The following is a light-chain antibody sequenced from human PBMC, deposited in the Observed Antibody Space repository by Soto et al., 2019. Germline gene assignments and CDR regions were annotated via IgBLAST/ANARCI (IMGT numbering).Light chain of an antibody. Sequence: EIVLTQSPGTLSLSPGERATLSCRASQSVTSNYLAWYQQKPGQAPRLLIYGVSSRATGIPDRFSGSGSGTDFTLIINRLEPEDVAVYFCQQYAGPPTTFGQGTRLEIK. J-gene: IGKJ5*01. CDR1: QSVTSNY. V-gene: IGKV3-20*01. CDR3: QQYAGPPTT. CDR2: GVS.